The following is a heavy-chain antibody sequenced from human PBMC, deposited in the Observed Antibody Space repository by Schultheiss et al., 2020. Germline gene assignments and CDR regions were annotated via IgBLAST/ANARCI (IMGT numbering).Heavy chain of an antibody. D-gene: IGHD6-19*01. V-gene: IGHV3-9*01. CDR3: ARDLQPRWLVGAYYYYGMDV. CDR1: GFTFDDYA. Sequence: SLKIPCAASGFTFDDYAMHWVRQAPGKGLEWVSGISWNSGSIGYADSVKGRFTISRDNSKNTLYLQMNSLRAEDTAVYYCARDLQPRWLVGAYYYYGMDVWGQGPTVNV. J-gene: IGHJ6*02. CDR2: ISWNSGSI.